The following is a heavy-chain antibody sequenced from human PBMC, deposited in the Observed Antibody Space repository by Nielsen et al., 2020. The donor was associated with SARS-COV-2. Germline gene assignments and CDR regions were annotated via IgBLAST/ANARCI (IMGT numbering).Heavy chain of an antibody. Sequence: ASVKVSCKASGYTFTSYAMNWVRQAPGQGLEWMGWINTNTGNPTYAQGFTGRFVFSLDTSVSTAYLQISSLKAEDTAVYYCARVDSSSWYRYGWFDPWGQGTRVTVSS. V-gene: IGHV7-4-1*02. CDR1: GYTFTSYA. J-gene: IGHJ5*02. D-gene: IGHD6-13*01. CDR2: INTNTGNP. CDR3: ARVDSSSWYRYGWFDP.